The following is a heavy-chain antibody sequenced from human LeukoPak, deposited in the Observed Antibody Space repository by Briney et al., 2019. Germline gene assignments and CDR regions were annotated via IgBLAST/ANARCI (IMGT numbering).Heavy chain of an antibody. CDR1: GFTFSNYA. CDR3: AKDQYYYDSSGYYRRGAFDI. J-gene: IGHJ3*02. V-gene: IGHV3-23*01. D-gene: IGHD3-22*01. Sequence: QPGGSLRLSCAASGFTFSNYAMSWVRQAPGKGLEWVSSINGRGGSTYYADSVKGRFTISRDNSKNTLYLQMNSLRAEDTAVYYCAKDQYYYDSSGYYRRGAFDIWGQGTMVTVSS. CDR2: INGRGGST.